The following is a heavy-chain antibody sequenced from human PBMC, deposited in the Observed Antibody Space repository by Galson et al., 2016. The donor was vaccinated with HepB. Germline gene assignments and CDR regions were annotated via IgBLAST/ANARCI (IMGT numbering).Heavy chain of an antibody. CDR1: GFTFSSYW. J-gene: IGHJ3*02. V-gene: IGHV3-74*01. CDR2: INSDRNTT. Sequence: SLRLSCAASGFTFSSYWMHWVRQAPGTGLVWVSLINSDRNTTNYADSVKGRFTISRDNATNTLYLQMNSLRAEDTAVYYCAREGYYYDNSFFRRENAFDIWGQGTMVTVSS. CDR3: AREGYYYDNSFFRRENAFDI. D-gene: IGHD3-22*01.